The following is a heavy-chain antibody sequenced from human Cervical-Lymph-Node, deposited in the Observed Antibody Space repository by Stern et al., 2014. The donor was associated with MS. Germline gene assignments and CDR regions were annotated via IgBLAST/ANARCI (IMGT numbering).Heavy chain of an antibody. CDR2: FDPEDGET. D-gene: IGHD3-16*02. CDR1: EYTLTELS. V-gene: IGHV1-24*01. Sequence: VQLVQSGAEVKKPGASVKVSCKVSEYTLTELSMYWVRQAPGKGLEWMGGFDPEDGETVYAQNFQGRVTMTEDTSTDTAYMELSSLRSEDTAVYYCATGWGSHLGELSLLSFWGQGTLVTVSS. CDR3: ATGWGSHLGELSLLSF. J-gene: IGHJ4*02.